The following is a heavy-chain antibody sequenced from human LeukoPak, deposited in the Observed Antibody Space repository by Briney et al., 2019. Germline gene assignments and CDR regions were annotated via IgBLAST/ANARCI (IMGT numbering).Heavy chain of an antibody. J-gene: IGHJ6*03. CDR3: ARGRRLRGVTSRPIYYYYYMDV. D-gene: IGHD3-10*01. Sequence: ASVKVSCKASGYTFNTVDINWVRQATGQGPEWMGWVNPYNDKTVYAPKFQGRVSISSNNSINTAYMEFSGLKSDDTAVYYCARGRRLRGVTSRPIYYYYYMDVWGGGTTVTVSS. CDR2: VNPYNDKT. CDR1: GYTFNTVD. V-gene: IGHV1-8*03.